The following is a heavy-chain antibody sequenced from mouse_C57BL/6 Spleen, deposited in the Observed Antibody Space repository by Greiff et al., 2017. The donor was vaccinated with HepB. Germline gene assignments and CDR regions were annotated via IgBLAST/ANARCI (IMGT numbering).Heavy chain of an antibody. V-gene: IGHV3-2*02. CDR2: ISYSGST. CDR1: GYSITSGYG. D-gene: IGHD1-2*01. CDR3: ARTARIKY. J-gene: IGHJ2*01. Sequence: EVQLQESGPGLVKPSQSLSLTCTVTGYSITSGYGWNWIRQFPGNKLEWMGYISYSGSTNYNPYLKSRISITRDTTQNQFFLQLNSVTTEDTATYYCARTARIKYWGQGTTLTVSS.